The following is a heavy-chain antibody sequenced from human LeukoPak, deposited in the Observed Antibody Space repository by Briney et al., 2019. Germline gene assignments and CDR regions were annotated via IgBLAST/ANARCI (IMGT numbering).Heavy chain of an antibody. J-gene: IGHJ4*02. CDR2: ISGSGGST. CDR1: GFTFSSHW. V-gene: IGHV3-23*01. CDR3: AKEELGGDY. D-gene: IGHD1-26*01. Sequence: GGSLRLSCVVSGFTFSSHWMSWVRQAPGKGLEWVSAISGSGGSTYYADSVKGRFTISRDNSKNTLYLQMNSLGAEDTAVYYCAKEELGGDYWGQGTLVTVSS.